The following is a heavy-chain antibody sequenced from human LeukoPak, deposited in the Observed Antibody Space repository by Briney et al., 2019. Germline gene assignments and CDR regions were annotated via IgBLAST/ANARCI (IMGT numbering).Heavy chain of an antibody. CDR3: VRDNPGLGSYHY. D-gene: IGHD3-10*01. CDR1: GFTFSSYS. J-gene: IGHJ4*02. Sequence: NPGGSLRLSCAASGFTFSSYSMNWIRQAPGKGLEWVSSMSSTSDYIYYADPVKGRFTISRDNTKNSLYLQMNSLRAEDTAVYYCVRDNPGLGSYHYWGQGTLVTVSS. CDR2: MSSTSDYI. V-gene: IGHV3-21*01.